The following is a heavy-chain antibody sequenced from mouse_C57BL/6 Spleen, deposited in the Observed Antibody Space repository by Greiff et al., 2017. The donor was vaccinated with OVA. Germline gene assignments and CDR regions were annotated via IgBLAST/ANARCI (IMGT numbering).Heavy chain of an antibody. J-gene: IGHJ3*01. CDR3: AREIYYDYDEGFAY. V-gene: IGHV1-64*01. CDR1: GYTFTSYW. Sequence: LVESGAELVKPGASVKLSCKASGYTFTSYWMHWVKQRPGQGLEWIGMIHPNSGSTNYNEKFKSKATLTVDKSSSTAYMQLSSLTSEDSAVYYCAREIYYDYDEGFAYWGQGTLVTVSA. CDR2: IHPNSGST. D-gene: IGHD2-4*01.